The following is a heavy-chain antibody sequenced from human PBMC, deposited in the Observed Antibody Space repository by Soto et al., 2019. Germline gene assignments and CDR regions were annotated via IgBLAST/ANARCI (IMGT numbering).Heavy chain of an antibody. D-gene: IGHD3-22*01. CDR3: ARGRYYYDSSGMINYYYGMAV. CDR2: INHSGST. Sequence: SETLSLTCAVYVGSFSGYYWSLIRQPPGKGLECIWEINHSGSTNYNPSLKSRVTISVDTSKNQFSLKLSSVTAADTAVYYCARGRYYYDSSGMINYYYGMAVWGQGTTVTVSS. J-gene: IGHJ6*01. V-gene: IGHV4-34*01. CDR1: VGSFSGYY.